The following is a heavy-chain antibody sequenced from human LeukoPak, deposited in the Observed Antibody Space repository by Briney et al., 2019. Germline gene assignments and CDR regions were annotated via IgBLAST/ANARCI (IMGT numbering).Heavy chain of an antibody. J-gene: IGHJ4*02. V-gene: IGHV3-30*02. CDR2: IRYDASDK. CDR3: ANKRGYSGYEIDY. Sequence: PGGSLRLSCAASGFTFSSYGVHWVRQAPGKGLEWVAFIRYDASDKYYADSVKGRFTISRDNSKNTLYLQMNSLRAEDTAVYYCANKRGYSGYEIDYWGQGTLVTVSS. CDR1: GFTFSSYG. D-gene: IGHD5-12*01.